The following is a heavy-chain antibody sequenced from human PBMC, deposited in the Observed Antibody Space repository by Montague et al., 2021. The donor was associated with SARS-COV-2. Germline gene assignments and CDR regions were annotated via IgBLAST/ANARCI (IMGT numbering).Heavy chain of an antibody. V-gene: IGHV4-59*01. D-gene: IGHD5-12*01. CDR2: IYYSGST. Sequence: SETLSLTCTVSGGSISSYYWNWIRQSPGKGLEWIGYIYYSGSTKYNPSFKSRVTMLVDTSKRQMSPRLNSVTAADTAVYYCAGDRGRFWHFDLWGRGTLVTVSS. CDR3: AGDRGRFWHFDL. J-gene: IGHJ2*01. CDR1: GGSISSYY.